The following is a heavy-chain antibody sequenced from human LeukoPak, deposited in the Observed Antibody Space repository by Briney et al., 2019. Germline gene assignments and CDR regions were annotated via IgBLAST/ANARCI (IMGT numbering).Heavy chain of an antibody. CDR2: ISANTGHA. CDR1: DYSFTNYG. Sequence: ASVKASGKASDYSFTNYGFSWVRQAPGQGREWMGWISANTGHANYAQNLQGRVTLTTDTSTTTAYMELRSLRFDDTAVYYCVRDGFTAQAWFDFWGQGTPVTVSS. V-gene: IGHV1-18*01. J-gene: IGHJ5*01. D-gene: IGHD2-2*03. CDR3: VRDGFTAQAWFDF.